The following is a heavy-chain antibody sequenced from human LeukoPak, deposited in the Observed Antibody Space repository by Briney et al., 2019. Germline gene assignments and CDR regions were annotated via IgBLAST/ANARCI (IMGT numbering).Heavy chain of an antibody. D-gene: IGHD3-10*01. J-gene: IGHJ5*02. CDR1: GYTFTGYY. Sequence: ASVKVSCKASGYTFTGYYMHWVRQAPGQGLERMGWINPNSGGTNYAQKFQGRVTMTRDTSISTAYMELSRLRSDDTAVYYCASGTMVRGVKGPFDPWGQGTLVTVSS. CDR2: INPNSGGT. V-gene: IGHV1-2*02. CDR3: ASGTMVRGVKGPFDP.